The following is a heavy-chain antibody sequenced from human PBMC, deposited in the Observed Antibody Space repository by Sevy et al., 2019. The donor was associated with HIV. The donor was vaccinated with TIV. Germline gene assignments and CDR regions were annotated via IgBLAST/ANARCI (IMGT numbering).Heavy chain of an antibody. J-gene: IGHJ6*02. D-gene: IGHD2-2*02. CDR1: GFTFSDYY. Sequence: GGSLRLSCAASGFTFSDYYMSWIRQAPGKGLEWVSYISSSGSTIYYADSVKGRFTISRDNAKNSLYLQMNSLRAEDTAVYYCARGEKIAVVPAAIVSYYYGMDVWGQGTTVTVSS. CDR3: ARGEKIAVVPAAIVSYYYGMDV. V-gene: IGHV3-11*01. CDR2: ISSSGSTI.